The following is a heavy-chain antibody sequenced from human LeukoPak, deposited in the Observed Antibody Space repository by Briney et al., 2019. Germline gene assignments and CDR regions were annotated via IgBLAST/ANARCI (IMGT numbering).Heavy chain of an antibody. CDR3: ARVAGRHWFDP. V-gene: IGHV3-23*01. J-gene: IGHJ5*02. Sequence: GGSLRLSCAASGFTFSSYDMTWVRQAPGRGLEWVSSIRPSGDNTYYGDSVKGRFTIYRDNSKNTVYLQMNNMRVDDTSVYYCARVAGRHWFDPWGQGTLVTVSS. CDR2: IRPSGDNT. D-gene: IGHD6-19*01. CDR1: GFTFSSYD.